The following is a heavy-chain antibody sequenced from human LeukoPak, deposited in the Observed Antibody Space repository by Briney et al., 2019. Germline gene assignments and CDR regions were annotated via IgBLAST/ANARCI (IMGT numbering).Heavy chain of an antibody. V-gene: IGHV4-39*07. CDR2: IYYSGRT. CDR1: GGSISSSSFY. CDR3: AKIAAAGAYFHH. D-gene: IGHD6-13*01. Sequence: PSEALSLTCTVSGGSISSSSFYWGWIRQPPGKGLEWIGSIYYSGRTYYNPSLKSRVTISIDTSRDQFSLKLSSVTAADTAVYYCAKIAAAGAYFHHWGQGTLVTVSS. J-gene: IGHJ1*01.